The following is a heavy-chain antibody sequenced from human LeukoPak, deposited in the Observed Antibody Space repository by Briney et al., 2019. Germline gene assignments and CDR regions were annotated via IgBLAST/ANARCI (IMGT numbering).Heavy chain of an antibody. CDR3: AELGITMIGGV. CDR2: ISRSGSTK. CDR1: GFTFSDYN. V-gene: IGHV3-11*04. D-gene: IGHD3-10*02. Sequence: PGGSLRLSYAASGFTFSDYNMRWIRQAPGKGLEWVSSISRSGSTKYYADSVKGRFTISRDNAKNSLYLQMNSLRAEDTAVYYCAELGITMIGGVWGKGTTVTISS. J-gene: IGHJ6*04.